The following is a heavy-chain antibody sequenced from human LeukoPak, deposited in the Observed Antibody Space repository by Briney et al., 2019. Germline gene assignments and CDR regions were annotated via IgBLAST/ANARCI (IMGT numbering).Heavy chain of an antibody. D-gene: IGHD6-13*01. V-gene: IGHV3-7*01. Sequence: GGSLRLSCAASGFTFSSDWMTWVRQAPGKGLEWVANINQDGSERYYVDSVKGRFTISRDNAKNSLYLQMNSLRAEDAAVYYCARDSEYSSSFAFDIWGRGTMVTVSS. CDR1: GFTFSSDW. CDR3: ARDSEYSSSFAFDI. J-gene: IGHJ3*02. CDR2: INQDGSER.